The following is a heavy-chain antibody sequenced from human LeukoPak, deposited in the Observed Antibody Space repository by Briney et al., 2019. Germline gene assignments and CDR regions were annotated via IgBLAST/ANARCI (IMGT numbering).Heavy chain of an antibody. CDR1: GFSFSAYW. CDR2: INRGGSET. J-gene: IGHJ4*02. Sequence: GGSLRLSCAASGFSFSAYWMTWVRQAPGTGLEWVANINRGGSETYYVDLVKGRFSISRDNAKNLVYLQMNSLRAEDTAVYHCARFGYVAAVDVWGQGTPVTVSS. CDR3: ARFGYVAAVDV. D-gene: IGHD2-15*01. V-gene: IGHV3-7*01.